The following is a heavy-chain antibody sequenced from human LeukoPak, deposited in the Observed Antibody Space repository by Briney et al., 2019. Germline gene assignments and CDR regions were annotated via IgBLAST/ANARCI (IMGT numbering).Heavy chain of an antibody. V-gene: IGHV3-48*01. Sequence: GGSLRLSCAASGFTFSSYSMSWVRQAPGKGPEWISYLSGSGSTIYYADSVEGRFTISRDNANNSLYLQMNSLRADDTAIYYCARDVTYYYDSSTYSLDYWGQGTLVTVSS. J-gene: IGHJ4*02. CDR2: LSGSGSTI. CDR3: ARDVTYYYDSSTYSLDY. CDR1: GFTFSSYS. D-gene: IGHD3-22*01.